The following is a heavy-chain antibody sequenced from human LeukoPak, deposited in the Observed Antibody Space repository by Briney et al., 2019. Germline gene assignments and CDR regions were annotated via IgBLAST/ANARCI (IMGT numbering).Heavy chain of an antibody. Sequence: GGSLRLSCAASGFTLSSSWMHWVRQAPGKGLVWVSRINSDGSSIAYADSVKGRFIISRDNAKNMLYLRMDSLRAEDTAVYYCVRALMGDQDYWGQGTLATVSS. CDR3: VRALMGDQDY. D-gene: IGHD5-24*01. V-gene: IGHV3-74*01. CDR1: GFTLSSSW. CDR2: INSDGSSI. J-gene: IGHJ4*02.